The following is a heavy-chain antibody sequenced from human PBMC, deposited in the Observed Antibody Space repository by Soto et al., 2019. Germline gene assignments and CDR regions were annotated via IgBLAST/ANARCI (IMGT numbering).Heavy chain of an antibody. D-gene: IGHD5-18*01. V-gene: IGHV4-59*01. CDR2: IYYSGST. J-gene: IGHJ6*02. CDR1: GGSISSYY. CDR3: ARSIAMGPWNYYYGMDV. Sequence: ETLSLTCTVSGGSISSYYWSWIRQPPGKGLEWIGYIYYSGSTNYNPSLKSRVTISVDTSKNQFSLKLSSVTAADTAVYYCARSIAMGPWNYYYGMDVWGQGTTVTVSS.